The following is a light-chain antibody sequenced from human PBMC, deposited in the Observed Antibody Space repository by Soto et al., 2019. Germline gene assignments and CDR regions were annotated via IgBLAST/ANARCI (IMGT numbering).Light chain of an antibody. Sequence: DIQMTQSPSTLSASVGDRVTITCRASQSISSWLAWYQQKPGKAPKLLIYKAFILESVVPSRFSGSGSGTEFTLTISSLQPDDFATYYCQQYNTYWTFGQGTKVEIK. V-gene: IGKV1-5*03. J-gene: IGKJ1*01. CDR1: QSISSW. CDR2: KAF. CDR3: QQYNTYWT.